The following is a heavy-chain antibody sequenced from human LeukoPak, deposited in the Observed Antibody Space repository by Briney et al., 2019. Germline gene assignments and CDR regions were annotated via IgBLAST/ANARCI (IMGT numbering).Heavy chain of an antibody. D-gene: IGHD3-16*01. CDR1: GGTFSSYA. V-gene: IGHV1-69*04. Sequence: GASVKVSCKASGGTFSSYAISWVRQAPGQGLEWMGRIIPILGIANYAQKFQGRVTITADKSTSTAYMELSSLRSEDTAVYYCARDWGSYYFDYWGQGTLVTVSS. CDR2: IIPILGIA. CDR3: ARDWGSYYFDY. J-gene: IGHJ4*02.